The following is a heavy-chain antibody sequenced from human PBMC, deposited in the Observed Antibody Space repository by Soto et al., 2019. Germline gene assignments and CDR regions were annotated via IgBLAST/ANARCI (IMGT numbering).Heavy chain of an antibody. V-gene: IGHV1-69*13. CDR1: GYTLTSYG. CDR3: ASSDSSSWYDDYYYGMDV. CDR2: ISPIFGKA. D-gene: IGHD6-13*01. Sequence: GASVKVSCKASGYTLTSYGISWVRQAPGQGLEWMGGISPIFGKANYAQKLQGRVTITADESTSTAYMELSSLRSEDTAVYYCASSDSSSWYDDYYYGMDVWGQGTTVTVSS. J-gene: IGHJ6*02.